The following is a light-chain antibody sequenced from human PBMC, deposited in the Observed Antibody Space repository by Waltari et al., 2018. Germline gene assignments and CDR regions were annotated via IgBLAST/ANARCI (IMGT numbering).Light chain of an antibody. V-gene: IGLV1-51*01. CDR3: GTWDSSLSAL. CDR2: DNN. Sequence: QSVLTQPPSVSAAPGQKVTISCSGSSSTIGTNSVSWYQQLPGTAPKLLIYDNNKRPSGIPDRFTGSKSGTSATLGITGLQTGDEADYYCGTWDSSLSALFGGGTKLTVL. J-gene: IGLJ3*02. CDR1: SSTIGTNS.